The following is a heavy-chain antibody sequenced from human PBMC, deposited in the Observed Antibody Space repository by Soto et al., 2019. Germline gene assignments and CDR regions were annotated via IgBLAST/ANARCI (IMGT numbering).Heavy chain of an antibody. CDR1: GGSISSSSW. Sequence: QVQLQESGPGLVKPSGTLSLTCAVSGGSISSSSWWTWVRQSPGKGLEWIGEIFESGATNYNPSLKSRFTMSVDKSKNQFSLNLSSLTAAVTAVYFCTTSHAGELNNWGQGTLVTVSS. J-gene: IGHJ4*02. V-gene: IGHV4-4*02. CDR2: IFESGAT. CDR3: TTSHAGELNN. D-gene: IGHD1-7*01.